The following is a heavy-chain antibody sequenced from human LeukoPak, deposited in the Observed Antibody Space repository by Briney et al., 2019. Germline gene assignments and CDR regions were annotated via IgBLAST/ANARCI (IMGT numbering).Heavy chain of an antibody. CDR3: ATTWLVGATGLSY. Sequence: PGGSLRLSCAASGFTVSSNYMSWVRQAPGKGLEWVSGINWNGGSTGYADSVKGRFTISRDNAKNSLYLQMNSLRAEDTAVYYCATTWLVGATGLSYWGQGTLVTVSS. CDR1: GFTVSSNY. V-gene: IGHV3-20*04. CDR2: INWNGGST. J-gene: IGHJ4*02. D-gene: IGHD1-26*01.